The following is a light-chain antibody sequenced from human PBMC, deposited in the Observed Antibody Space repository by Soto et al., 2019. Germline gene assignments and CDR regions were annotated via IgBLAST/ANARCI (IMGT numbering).Light chain of an antibody. CDR3: QQINLYPHT. CDR1: QVITNH. CDR2: AAS. J-gene: IGKJ2*01. Sequence: DIQLTQSPSFLSASVGDRVTITCRASQVITNHLAWYHQKPGKAPKLLIYAASTLQSGVPSRFSGSGYGTEFSLTISSLQTEDFTTYYCQQINLYPHTFAQGTKREIK. V-gene: IGKV1-9*01.